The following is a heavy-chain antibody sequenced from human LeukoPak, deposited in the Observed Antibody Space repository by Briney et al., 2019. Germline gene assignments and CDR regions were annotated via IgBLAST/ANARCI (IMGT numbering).Heavy chain of an antibody. D-gene: IGHD4-17*01. V-gene: IGHV1-2*02. Sequence: GASVKVSCKASGYTFTGYNLHSVRQAPGQGLEWMGWINPNAGGTNYAQKFQARVTMTRDTSISTAYMELSSLRSDDTAVYYCARNKGYGDYVADYWGQGTLVTVSS. J-gene: IGHJ4*02. CDR1: GYTFTGYN. CDR2: INPNAGGT. CDR3: ARNKGYGDYVADY.